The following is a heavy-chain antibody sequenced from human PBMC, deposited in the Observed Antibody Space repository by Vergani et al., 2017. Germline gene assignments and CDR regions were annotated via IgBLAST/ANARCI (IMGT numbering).Heavy chain of an antibody. J-gene: IGHJ3*01. V-gene: IGHV1-18*01. CDR2: IRPYTGHT. CDR1: SHTFQTYG. CDR3: ARVAPSNSEVTPTAFDV. Sequence: QVQLVQSGAELKKPGASVSVSCKGSSHTFQTYGIIWVRQAPGKGLEWMAWIRPYTGHTIYAQKFQDRVTMTADTSTNTAYMELRSLRSDDTAVYFCARVAPSNSEVTPTAFDVWGQGTMVTVSS. D-gene: IGHD1-1*01.